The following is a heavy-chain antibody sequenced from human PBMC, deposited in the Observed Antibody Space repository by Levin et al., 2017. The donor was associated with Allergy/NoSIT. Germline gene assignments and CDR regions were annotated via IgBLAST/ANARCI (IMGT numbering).Heavy chain of an antibody. J-gene: IGHJ5*02. CDR2: ISAHNGNT. D-gene: IGHD3-9*01. CDR3: ARVGGPELRFFDWLGWFDP. Sequence: ASVKVSCKASGFTFTSFGFTWVRQAPGQGLEWMGWISAHNGNTNYAQKLQGRVTMTTDTSTTTVYMELRSLRSDDTAVYYCARVGGPELRFFDWLGWFDPWGQGTLVTVSS. V-gene: IGHV1-18*01. CDR1: GFTFTSFG.